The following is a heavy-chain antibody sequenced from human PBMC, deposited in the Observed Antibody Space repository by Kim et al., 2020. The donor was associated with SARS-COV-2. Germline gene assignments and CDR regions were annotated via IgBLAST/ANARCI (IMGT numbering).Heavy chain of an antibody. V-gene: IGHV4-34*01. CDR2: INHSGST. CDR1: GGSFSGYY. CDR3: ARRAMAGCGDRAFDL. Sequence: SETLSLTCAVYGGSFSGYYWSWIRQPPGKGLEWIGEINHSGSTNYNPSLKSRVTISVDTSKNQFSLKLGSVTAADTAVYYCARRAMAGCGDRAFDLWGRGTLVTVSS. D-gene: IGHD3-10*01. J-gene: IGHJ2*01.